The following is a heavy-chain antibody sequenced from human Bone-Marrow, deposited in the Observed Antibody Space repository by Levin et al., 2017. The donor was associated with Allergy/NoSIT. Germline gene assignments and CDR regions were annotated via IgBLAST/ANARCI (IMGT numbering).Heavy chain of an antibody. CDR2: IGTDTSAT. D-gene: IGHD2-8*02. V-gene: IGHV3-23*01. Sequence: PGGSLRLSCAASGFTFDKYAMNWVRQAPGKGLEWVSLIGTDTSATHYLDSVKGRFTISRDNSRNTLYLQMNSLRVEDTATYYCAKDLDSTGIWDWPDPWGRGTRVIVSS. J-gene: IGHJ5*02. CDR1: GFTFDKYA. CDR3: AKDLDSTGIWDWPDP.